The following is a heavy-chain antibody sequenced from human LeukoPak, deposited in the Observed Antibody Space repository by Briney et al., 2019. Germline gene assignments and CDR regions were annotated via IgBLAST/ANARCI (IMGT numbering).Heavy chain of an antibody. CDR1: GGTFSSYA. CDR2: TIPIFGTA. Sequence: SVKVSCKASGGTFSSYAISWVRQAPGQGLEWMGGTIPIFGTANYAQKFQGRVTITADESTSTAYMELSSLRSEDTAVYYCARPILRYFDWPKGMSYYYYGMDVWGKGTTVTVSS. V-gene: IGHV1-69*13. D-gene: IGHD3-9*01. J-gene: IGHJ6*04. CDR3: ARPILRYFDWPKGMSYYYYGMDV.